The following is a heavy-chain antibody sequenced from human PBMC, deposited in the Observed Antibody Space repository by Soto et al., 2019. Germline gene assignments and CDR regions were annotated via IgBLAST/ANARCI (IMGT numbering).Heavy chain of an antibody. J-gene: IGHJ6*02. CDR3: ARLPPSRPPHYYDSSGYYSDSHYGMDV. Sequence: PGESLKISCKGSGYSFTSYWISWVRQMPGKCLEGMGRSDPSDSYTNYSPSFQGHVTISADKSISPAYLQWRSLKASDKAMYYFARLPPSRPPHYYDSSGYYSDSHYGMDVRGQAPTLTLSS. V-gene: IGHV5-10-1*01. CDR1: GYSFTSYW. D-gene: IGHD3-22*01. CDR2: SDPSDSYT.